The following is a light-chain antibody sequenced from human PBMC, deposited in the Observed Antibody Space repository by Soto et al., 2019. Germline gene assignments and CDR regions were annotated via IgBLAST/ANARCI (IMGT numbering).Light chain of an antibody. CDR1: SSDVGGYNY. CDR2: EVS. Sequence: QSALTQPASVSGSPGQSITISCTGTSSDVGGYNYVSWFQQHPGKAPKLKIYEVSNRPSGVSNRFSGSKSGNTASLTISELQAEDEADYYCTSFTTISTGVFGGGTKLTAL. V-gene: IGLV2-14*01. J-gene: IGLJ3*02. CDR3: TSFTTISTGV.